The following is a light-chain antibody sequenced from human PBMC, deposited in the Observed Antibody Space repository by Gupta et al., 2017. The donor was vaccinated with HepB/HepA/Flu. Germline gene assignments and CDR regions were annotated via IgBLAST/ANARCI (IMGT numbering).Light chain of an antibody. CDR2: CAS. V-gene: IGKV3-20*01. J-gene: IGKJ1*01. CDR3: QQYGSSPVT. Sequence: EIVLTQSPATLSLSSGARATLSCRARQSVGCSYFAWYQQKPGQAPRLLIYCASSRATGVPDRFSGSGSGTDFTLTISRVEAEDFAVYYCQQYGSSPVTFGQGTKVEIK. CDR1: QSVGCSY.